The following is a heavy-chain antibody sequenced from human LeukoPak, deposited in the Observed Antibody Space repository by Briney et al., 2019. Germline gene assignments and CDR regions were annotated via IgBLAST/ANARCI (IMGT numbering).Heavy chain of an antibody. D-gene: IGHD1-26*01. CDR3: ARTSATGATYFDY. J-gene: IGHJ4*02. CDR1: RGSINNYY. Sequence: SETLSLTCTVSRGSINNYYWSWIRQPAGKGLEWIGRIYSTGITHYNPTLKSRVTLSVDTSKSQFSLNLSSVTAADTAVYYCARTSATGATYFDYWGQGTLVTVSS. V-gene: IGHV4-4*07. CDR2: IYSTGIT.